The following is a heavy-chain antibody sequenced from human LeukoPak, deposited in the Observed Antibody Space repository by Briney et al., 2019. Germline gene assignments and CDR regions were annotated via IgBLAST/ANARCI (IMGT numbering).Heavy chain of an antibody. J-gene: IGHJ4*02. D-gene: IGHD2-15*01. Sequence: GASVKVSCKASGGTFSSYATSWVRQAPGQGLEWMGGIIPIFGTANYAQKFQGRVTITTDESTSTAYMELSSLRSEDTAVYYCARPPTPYCSGGSCYVSLDYWGQGTLVTVSS. CDR1: GGTFSSYA. CDR3: ARPPTPYCSGGSCYVSLDY. V-gene: IGHV1-69*05. CDR2: IIPIFGTA.